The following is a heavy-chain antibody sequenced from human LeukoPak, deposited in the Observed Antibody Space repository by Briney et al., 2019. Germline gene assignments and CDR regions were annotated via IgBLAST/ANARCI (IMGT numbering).Heavy chain of an antibody. CDR2: INSDGFST. CDR1: GFTFSRYW. Sequence: GGSRRLSCVASGFTFSRYWMDWVRQAPGKGLVWVSRINSDGFSTTYADFVRGRFTISRDNAKNTVYLQMNSLRAEDTAVYYCARDYGAWGQGTLVTVSS. V-gene: IGHV3-74*03. J-gene: IGHJ5*02. CDR3: ARDYGA. D-gene: IGHD4/OR15-4a*01.